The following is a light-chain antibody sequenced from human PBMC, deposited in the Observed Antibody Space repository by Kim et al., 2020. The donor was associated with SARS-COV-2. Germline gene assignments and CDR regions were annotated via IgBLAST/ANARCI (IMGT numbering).Light chain of an antibody. J-gene: IGKJ5*01. CDR2: DAF. CDR1: QSISSNY. Sequence: EIVLTQSPGTLSLSPGDRATLSCRASQSISSNYIAWYQKKPGQAPRLVIYDAFSRATGIPDRFSGSGSGTDFTLTISRLEPEDFAVYHCQQYGSAPRTFGQGTRLEIK. V-gene: IGKV3-20*01. CDR3: QQYGSAPRT.